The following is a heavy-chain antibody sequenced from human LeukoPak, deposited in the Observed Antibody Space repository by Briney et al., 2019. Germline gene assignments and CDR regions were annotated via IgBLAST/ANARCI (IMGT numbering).Heavy chain of an antibody. Sequence: SETLSLTCTVSGVSISSYYWSWIRQPPGKGLEWIGEINHSGSTNYNPSLKSRVTISVDTSKNQFSLKLSSVTAADTAVYYCARGHYYDSSFDYWGQGTLVTVSS. D-gene: IGHD3-22*01. J-gene: IGHJ4*02. CDR2: INHSGST. CDR3: ARGHYYDSSFDY. CDR1: GVSISSYY. V-gene: IGHV4-34*01.